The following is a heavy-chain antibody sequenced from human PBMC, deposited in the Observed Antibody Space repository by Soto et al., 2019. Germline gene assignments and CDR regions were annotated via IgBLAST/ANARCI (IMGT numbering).Heavy chain of an antibody. CDR2: IKSKTDGGTT. CDR3: TTDLGYSGYDFDY. CDR1: GFTFSNAW. J-gene: IGHJ4*02. Sequence: GGSLRLSCAASGFTFSNAWMNWVRQAPGKGLEWVGRIKSKTDGGTTDYAAPVKGRFTISRDDSKNTLYLQMNSLKTEDTAVYYCTTDLGYSGYDFDYWGQGTLVTVSS. V-gene: IGHV3-15*07. D-gene: IGHD5-12*01.